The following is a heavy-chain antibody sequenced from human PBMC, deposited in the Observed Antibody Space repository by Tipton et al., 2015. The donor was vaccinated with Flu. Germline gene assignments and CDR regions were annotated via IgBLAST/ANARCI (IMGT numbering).Heavy chain of an antibody. Sequence: SLRLSCGASGFTFNRYAMSWVRQAPGKGLEWVAHINQNGSEKAYVESVQGRFTISRDNAKNSLFLQMHSLRAEDTAIYYCVRFAGGSWGQGTLVTVSS. J-gene: IGHJ5*02. CDR1: GFTFNRYA. D-gene: IGHD3-16*01. CDR2: INQNGSEK. CDR3: VRFAGGS. V-gene: IGHV3-7*01.